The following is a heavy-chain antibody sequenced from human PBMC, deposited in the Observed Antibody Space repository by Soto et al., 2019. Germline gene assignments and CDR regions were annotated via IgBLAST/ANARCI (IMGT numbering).Heavy chain of an antibody. CDR1: GGSISSSSYY. Sequence: QLQLQESGPGLVKPSETLSLTCTVSGGSISSSSYYWGWIRQPPGKGLEWIGSIYYSGSTYYNPSLKSRVTISVDTSKNQFSLKLSSVTAADTAVYYCARRPRTTGYDSNWFDPWGQGTLVTVSS. V-gene: IGHV4-39*01. D-gene: IGHD4-4*01. J-gene: IGHJ5*02. CDR3: ARRPRTTGYDSNWFDP. CDR2: IYYSGST.